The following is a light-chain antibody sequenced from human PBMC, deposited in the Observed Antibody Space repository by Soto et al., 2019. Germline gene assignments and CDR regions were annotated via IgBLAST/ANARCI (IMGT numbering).Light chain of an antibody. J-gene: IGKJ4*01. CDR2: DVS. V-gene: IGKV1-33*01. CDR1: QDIDNY. Sequence: DIQMTQSPPSLSASVGDRVTITCHASQDIDNYLNWYQHKPGSPPKLLIHDVSNLEIGVPSRFSGSGSGTEFTFTISSLHPEDIGIYYCQQYDSLPLTFGGGTKVQIK. CDR3: QQYDSLPLT.